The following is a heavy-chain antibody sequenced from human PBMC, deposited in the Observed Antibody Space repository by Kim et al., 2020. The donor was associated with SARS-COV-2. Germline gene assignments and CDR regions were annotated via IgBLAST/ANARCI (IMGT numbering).Heavy chain of an antibody. V-gene: IGHV4-34*01. J-gene: IGHJ4*02. D-gene: IGHD5-12*01. Sequence: SETLSLTCAVYGGSFSGYYWSWIRQPPGKGLEWIGEINHSGSTNYNPSLKSRVTISVDTSKNQFSLKLSSVTAADTAVYYCARGGAIVATIRNEYYFDYWGQGTLVTVSS. CDR3: ARGGAIVATIRNEYYFDY. CDR1: GGSFSGYY. CDR2: INHSGST.